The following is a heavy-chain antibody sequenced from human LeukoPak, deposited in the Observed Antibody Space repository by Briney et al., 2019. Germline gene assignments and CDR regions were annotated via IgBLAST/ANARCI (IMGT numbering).Heavy chain of an antibody. CDR2: ISTYNGNT. CDR3: AWGGEIVVEPDGDSYHYYMDV. J-gene: IGHJ6*03. Sequence: EASVKVSCKASGYIFTSYGINWVRQAPGQGLEWMGWISTYNGNTNFAQKLQGRVTMTTDTSTRTAYMELRSLKYDDTAVYYCAWGGEIVVEPDGDSYHYYMDVWGTGTTVTVSS. V-gene: IGHV1-18*01. D-gene: IGHD2-2*01. CDR1: GYIFTSYG.